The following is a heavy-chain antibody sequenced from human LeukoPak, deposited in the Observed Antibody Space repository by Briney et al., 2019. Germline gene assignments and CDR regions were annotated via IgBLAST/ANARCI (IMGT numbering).Heavy chain of an antibody. J-gene: IGHJ4*02. D-gene: IGHD5-12*01. CDR1: GYTFTDYY. Sequence: GASVKVSCKASGYTFTDYYMYWVRQAPGQGLEYMGWINPNSGETFSARKFQARVTMTRDTSITTAYMELSGLRSDDTAVYYCASGVATAFGYWGQGTLVTVSS. CDR2: INPNSGET. CDR3: ASGVATAFGY. V-gene: IGHV1-2*02.